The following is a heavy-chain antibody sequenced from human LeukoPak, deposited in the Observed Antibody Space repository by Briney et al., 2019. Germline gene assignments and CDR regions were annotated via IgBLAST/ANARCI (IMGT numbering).Heavy chain of an antibody. D-gene: IGHD3-10*01. J-gene: IGHJ4*02. V-gene: IGHV5-51*01. CDR3: ARGGYYDSESYYLNY. CDR1: GYTFTNCW. CDR2: IYTGDSDT. Sequence: ESLKISSKVSGYTFTNCWIGWVRQMPGKGLEWMGIIYTGDSDTRNSPSFQGQVTISADKSISTAYLQWNSRKASDTAIYYCARGGYYDSESYYLNYWGQGTLVTVSS.